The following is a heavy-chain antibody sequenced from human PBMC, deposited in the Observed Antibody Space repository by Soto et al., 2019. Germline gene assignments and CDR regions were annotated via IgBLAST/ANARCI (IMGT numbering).Heavy chain of an antibody. CDR1: GFTVSSNY. CDR3: ARQQYPVGYYYYMDV. V-gene: IGHV3-66*04. Sequence: GGSLRLSCAASGFTVSSNYMSWVRQAPGKGLEWVSVIYSGGSTYYADSVKGRFTISRDNSKNTLYLQMNSLRAEDTAVYYCARQQYPVGYYYYMDVWGKGTTVTVSS. D-gene: IGHD2-2*01. CDR2: IYSGGST. J-gene: IGHJ6*03.